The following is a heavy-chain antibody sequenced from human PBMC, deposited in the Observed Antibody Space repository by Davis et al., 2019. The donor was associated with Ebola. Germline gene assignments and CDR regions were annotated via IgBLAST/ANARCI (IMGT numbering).Heavy chain of an antibody. V-gene: IGHV3-30-3*01. CDR1: GFTFSSYW. J-gene: IGHJ4*02. CDR2: ISYDGSNK. D-gene: IGHD1-26*01. CDR3: AIPPGWELLSD. Sequence: GESLKISCAASGFTFSSYWMSWVRQTPGKGLERVAVISYDGSNKYYADSVKGRFTISRDNSKNTLYLQMNSLRAEDTAVYYCAIPPGWELLSDWGQGTLVTVSS.